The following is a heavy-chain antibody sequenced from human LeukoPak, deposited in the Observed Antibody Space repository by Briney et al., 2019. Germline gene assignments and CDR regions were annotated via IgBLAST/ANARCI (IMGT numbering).Heavy chain of an antibody. D-gene: IGHD5-12*01. CDR1: RFSLSSAW. CDR2: INSDGSST. Sequence: GSLRLSCVPSRFSLSSAWVHWVRPAPRKGLVWVSPINSDGSSTSYADSVKGRFTISRDNAKNTLYLQMNSLRAEDTAVYYCARDPRGYSGYDQRALDYWGQGTLVTVSS. V-gene: IGHV3-74*01. J-gene: IGHJ4*02. CDR3: ARDPRGYSGYDQRALDY.